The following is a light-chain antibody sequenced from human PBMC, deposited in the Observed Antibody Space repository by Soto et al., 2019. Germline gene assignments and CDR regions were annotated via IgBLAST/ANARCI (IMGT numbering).Light chain of an antibody. CDR2: EGS. J-gene: IGLJ3*02. CDR3: CSYAGSSTGV. CDR1: RSDVGSYNL. V-gene: IGLV2-23*01. Sequence: QSALTQPASVSGSPGQSITISCTGTRSDVGSYNLVSWYQQHPGKATKLLIYEGSKRHSGVSNRFSGAKSGNTASLTISGLQAEDEADYYSCSYAGSSTGVFGGGTKLTVL.